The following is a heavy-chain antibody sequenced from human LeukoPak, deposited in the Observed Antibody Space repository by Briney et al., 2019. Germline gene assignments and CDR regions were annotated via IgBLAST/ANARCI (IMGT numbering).Heavy chain of an antibody. CDR2: MNPNSGNT. Sequence: ASVKVSCKASGYTFTSYDINWVRQATGRGLEWMGWMNPNSGNTGYAQKFQGRVTMTRNTSISTAYMELSRLRSDDTAVYYCARAISGCDSYWGQGTLVTVSS. CDR1: GYTFTSYD. D-gene: IGHD5-12*01. J-gene: IGHJ4*02. CDR3: ARAISGCDSY. V-gene: IGHV1-8*01.